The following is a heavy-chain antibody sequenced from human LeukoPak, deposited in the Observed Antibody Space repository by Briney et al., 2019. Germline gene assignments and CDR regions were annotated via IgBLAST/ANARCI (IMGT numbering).Heavy chain of an antibody. D-gene: IGHD3-10*01. Sequence: GASVKVSCKASGGTFSSDAISWVRQAPGQGLEWMGGIIPIFGTANYAQKFQGRVTITADESTSTAYMELSSLRSEDTAVYYCARDDRYYYGSGSYYKEDYYYYYGMDVWGKGTTVTVSS. CDR2: IIPIFGTA. CDR1: GGTFSSDA. J-gene: IGHJ6*04. CDR3: ARDDRYYYGSGSYYKEDYYYYYGMDV. V-gene: IGHV1-69*13.